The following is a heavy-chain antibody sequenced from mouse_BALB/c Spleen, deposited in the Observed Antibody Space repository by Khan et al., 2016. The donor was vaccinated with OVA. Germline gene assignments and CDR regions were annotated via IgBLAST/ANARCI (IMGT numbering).Heavy chain of an antibody. D-gene: IGHD2-14*01. V-gene: IGHV1-4*01. CDR1: GYTFTTYT. J-gene: IGHJ3*01. CDR3: ARVGAYYRSDGWFAY. CDR2: IIPSNDYT. Sequence: QVQLQQPGAELARPGASVKMSCKASGYTFTTYTIHWVKQRPGQGLEWIGYIIPSNDYTNYNQKFKDRATLTADKSSSTAYMQLSSLTSEDSAVYYCARVGAYYRSDGWFAYWGQGTLVTVSA.